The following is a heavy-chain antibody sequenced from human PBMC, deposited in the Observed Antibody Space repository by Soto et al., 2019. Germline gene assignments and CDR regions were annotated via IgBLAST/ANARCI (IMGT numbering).Heavy chain of an antibody. CDR2: TIPIFGTA. CDR3: ARMVDTMVRGGYGMDV. J-gene: IGHJ6*02. V-gene: IGHV1-69*01. D-gene: IGHD3-10*01. Sequence: QVQLVQSGAEVKKPGSSVKVSCKASGGTFSSYAISWVRQAPGQGLEWMGGTIPIFGTANYAQKFQGRVTITADESTSTAYMELSSLRYEDTAVYYWARMVDTMVRGGYGMDVWGQGTTVTVSS. CDR1: GGTFSSYA.